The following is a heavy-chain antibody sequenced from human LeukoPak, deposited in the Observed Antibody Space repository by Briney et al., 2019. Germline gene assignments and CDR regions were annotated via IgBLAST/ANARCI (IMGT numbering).Heavy chain of an antibody. CDR2: ISISSTTI. D-gene: IGHD2-2*01. V-gene: IGHV3-48*01. Sequence: GGSQRLSCAASGFTFSSYSMNWVRQAPGKGLEWVSYISISSTTIYYADSVKGRFTISRDNAKNSLYLQMNSLRAEDTAVYYCASPNTVVVPGAGNWFDPWGQGTLVTVSS. J-gene: IGHJ5*02. CDR1: GFTFSSYS. CDR3: ASPNTVVVPGAGNWFDP.